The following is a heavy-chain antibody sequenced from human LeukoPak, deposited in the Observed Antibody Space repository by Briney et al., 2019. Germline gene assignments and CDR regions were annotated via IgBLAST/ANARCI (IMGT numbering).Heavy chain of an antibody. J-gene: IGHJ6*02. CDR1: GYTFTSYD. CDR3: ARAYSSSWLGYYYGMDV. CDR2: MNPNSGNT. D-gene: IGHD6-13*01. V-gene: IGHV1-8*01. Sequence: ASVKVSCKASGYTFTSYDINWVRQATGQGLEWMGWMNPNSGNTGYAQKFQGRVTMTRNTSISTAYMELSSLRSEDTAVYYCARAYSSSWLGYYYGMDVWGRGTTVTVSS.